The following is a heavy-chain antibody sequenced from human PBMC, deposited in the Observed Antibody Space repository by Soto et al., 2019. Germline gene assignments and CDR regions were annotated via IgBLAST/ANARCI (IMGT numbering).Heavy chain of an antibody. J-gene: IGHJ5*02. D-gene: IGHD3-3*01. CDR1: GGSISSSNW. Sequence: QVQLQESGPGLVKPSGTLSLTCAVSGGSISSSNWWSWVRQPPGKGLEWIGEIYHSGSTNYNPSLKSRVTISVDKSKNQFSLKLSSVTAADTAVYYCARPYYDFCSGYPGWFDPWGQGTLVTVSS. CDR3: ARPYYDFCSGYPGWFDP. CDR2: IYHSGST. V-gene: IGHV4-4*02.